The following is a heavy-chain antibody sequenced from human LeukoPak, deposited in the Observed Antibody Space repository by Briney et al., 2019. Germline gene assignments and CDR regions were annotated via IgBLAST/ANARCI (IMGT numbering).Heavy chain of an antibody. CDR1: GGSISSYY. CDR3: ARGGNRYYFDY. Sequence: SETLSLTCTVSGGSISSYYWSWIRQPPGKGLEWIGYIYYSGSTNYNPSLKSRVTISVDTSKNQFSLKLSSVTAADTAVYYCARGGNRYYFDYWGQGTLVTVCS. J-gene: IGHJ4*02. CDR2: IYYSGST. V-gene: IGHV4-59*01.